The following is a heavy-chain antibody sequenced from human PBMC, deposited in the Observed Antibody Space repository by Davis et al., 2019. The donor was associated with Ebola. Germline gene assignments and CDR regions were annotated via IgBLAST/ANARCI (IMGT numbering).Heavy chain of an antibody. V-gene: IGHV4-39*07. J-gene: IGHJ4*02. CDR1: GGSLSSSPYY. Sequence: PGGSLKLSCTVSGGSLSSSPYYWRWIRKPPEMRREWVGSICYSGSTYYNPSLKSRVTISVDTSQNQFSLKLNSVTAADTALYYCARDGYSYEGYFDYWGQGTLVTVSS. CDR3: ARDGYSYEGYFDY. D-gene: IGHD5-18*01. CDR2: ICYSGST.